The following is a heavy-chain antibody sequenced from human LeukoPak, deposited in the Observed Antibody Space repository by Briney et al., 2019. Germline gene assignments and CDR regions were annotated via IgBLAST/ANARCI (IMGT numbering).Heavy chain of an antibody. CDR1: GGSISNYY. Sequence: ASETLSLTCTVSGGSISNYYWSWIRQPAGKGLEWIGRMYPGGSTNYNPSLKSRITMSVDTSKSQFSLRRTSVTAADTAVYYCARLGSSSCPDCNYWGQRTLGTVSS. CDR3: ARLGSSSCPDCNY. J-gene: IGHJ4*02. CDR2: MYPGGST. D-gene: IGHD6-13*01. V-gene: IGHV4-4*07.